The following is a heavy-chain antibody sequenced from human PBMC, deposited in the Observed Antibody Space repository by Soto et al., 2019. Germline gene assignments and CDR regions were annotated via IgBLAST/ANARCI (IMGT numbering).Heavy chain of an antibody. CDR2: IYYSGST. V-gene: IGHV4-59*08. CDR3: ARLHGYCISSSCHGHYAMDV. Sequence: PSETLSLTCTVSGGSISSYYWSWIRQPPGKGLEWIGYIYYSGSTNYNPSLNSRVTVSVDTSKNQFSLKVTSVTAADTAVYYCARLHGYCISSSCHGHYAMDVWGQGTTVTVSS. J-gene: IGHJ6*02. CDR1: GGSISSYY. D-gene: IGHD2-2*01.